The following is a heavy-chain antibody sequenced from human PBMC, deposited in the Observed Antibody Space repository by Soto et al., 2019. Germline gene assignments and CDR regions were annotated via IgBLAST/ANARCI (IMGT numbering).Heavy chain of an antibody. CDR1: GYSISSGYY. Sequence: PSETLSLTCAVSGYSISSGYYWGWIRQPPGKGLEWIGSIYHSGSTYYNPSLKSRVTISVDTSKNQFSLKLSSVTAADTAVYYCARVPKPPTGYYYGMDVWGQGTTVTVSS. V-gene: IGHV4-38-2*01. J-gene: IGHJ6*02. CDR2: IYHSGST. CDR3: ARVPKPPTGYYYGMDV.